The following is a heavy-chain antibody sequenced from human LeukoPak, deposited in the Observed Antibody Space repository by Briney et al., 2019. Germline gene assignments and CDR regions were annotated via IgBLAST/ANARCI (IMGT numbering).Heavy chain of an antibody. CDR3: ARNMIVVVSDAFDI. J-gene: IGHJ3*02. CDR1: GGSFSGYY. CDR2: INHSGST. D-gene: IGHD3-22*01. V-gene: IGHV4-34*01. Sequence: SETLSLACAVYGGSFSGYYWSWIRQPPGNGLEWIGEINHSGSTNYNPSLKSRVTIPVDTSKNQFSLKLSSVTAADTAVYYCARNMIVVVSDAFDIWGQGTMVTVSS.